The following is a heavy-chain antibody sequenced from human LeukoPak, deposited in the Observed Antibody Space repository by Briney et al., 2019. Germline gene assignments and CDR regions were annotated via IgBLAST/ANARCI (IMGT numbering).Heavy chain of an antibody. D-gene: IGHD3-3*01. J-gene: IGHJ4*02. CDR3: ARKGLRLLDWLSEYFYDY. CDR1: GGSISSYY. CDR2: IYTSGST. Sequence: SETLSLTCTVSGGSISSYYWSWIRQPAGKGLEWIGRIYTSGSTNYNPSLKSRVTISVDTSKNQFSLNLSSVTAADTGVYYCARKGLRLLDWLSEYFYDYWGQGTLVTVSS. V-gene: IGHV4-4*07.